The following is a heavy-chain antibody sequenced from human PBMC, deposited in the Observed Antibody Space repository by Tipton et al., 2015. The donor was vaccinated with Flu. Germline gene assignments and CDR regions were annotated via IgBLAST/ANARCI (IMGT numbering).Heavy chain of an antibody. CDR3: TRDGRRRTGGDAFDI. V-gene: IGHV4-4*07. CDR1: GDSINTYF. J-gene: IGHJ3*02. Sequence: LRLSCNVSGDSINTYFWSWLRQPAGKGLEWIGRLEPYGGTDYNPSLKSRVTISLDSSKKFFYLRMSSVTAADTAVYYCTRDGRRRTGGDAFDIWGQGTLVTVSS. CDR2: LEPYGGT. D-gene: IGHD2-8*02.